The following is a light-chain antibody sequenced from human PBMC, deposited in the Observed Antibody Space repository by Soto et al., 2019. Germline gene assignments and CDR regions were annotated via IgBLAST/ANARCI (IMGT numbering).Light chain of an antibody. J-gene: IGKJ5*01. Sequence: DIVMTQTPLSSPVTLGQPASISCRSSDSLVHSDENTYLSWLHQRPGQPPRLLIYKISHRFSGVPDRFSGSGAGTDFTLKIRRVEAEDVGVYYCMQRTQFPITFGQGTRLEI. V-gene: IGKV2-24*01. CDR1: DSLVHSDENTY. CDR2: KIS. CDR3: MQRTQFPIT.